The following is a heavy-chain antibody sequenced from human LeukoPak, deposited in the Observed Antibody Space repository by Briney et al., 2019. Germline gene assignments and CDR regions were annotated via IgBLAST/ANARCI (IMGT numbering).Heavy chain of an antibody. V-gene: IGHV4-34*01. D-gene: IGHD6-13*01. J-gene: IGHJ6*03. CDR3: ARASGAAAGYYYYYMDV. CDR2: INHSGST. CDR1: GGSFSGYY. Sequence: SETLSLTCAVYGGSFSGYYWSWIRQPPGKGLEWIGEINHSGSTNYNPSLKSRVTISVDTSKNQFSLKLSSVTAADTAVYYCARASGAAAGYYYYYMDVWGKGTTVTVSS.